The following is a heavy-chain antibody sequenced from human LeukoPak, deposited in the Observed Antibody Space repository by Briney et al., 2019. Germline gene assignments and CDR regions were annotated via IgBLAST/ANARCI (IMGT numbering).Heavy chain of an antibody. CDR3: ARVDGYPDPFDI. Sequence: SETLSLTCTVSGYSISTGYYWGWIRQPPGKGLEWIGSIYHSGSTSSNPSLKSRVTISVDTSKNQFSLNLRSVTAADTAVYYCARVDGYPDPFDIWGQGTMVTVSS. J-gene: IGHJ3*02. CDR1: GYSISTGYY. D-gene: IGHD5-24*01. CDR2: IYHSGST. V-gene: IGHV4-38-2*02.